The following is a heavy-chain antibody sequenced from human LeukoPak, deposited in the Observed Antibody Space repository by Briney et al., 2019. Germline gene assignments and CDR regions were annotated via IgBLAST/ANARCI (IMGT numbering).Heavy chain of an antibody. CDR2: IIPILGIA. J-gene: IGHJ4*02. D-gene: IGHD5-24*01. CDR3: ASPLGGGYNKAFDY. V-gene: IGHV1-69*04. Sequence: GASVKVSCKASGGTFSSYAISWVRQAPGQGLEWMGRIIPILGIANYAQKFQGRVTITADESTSTAYMELSSLRSEDTAVYYCASPLGGGYNKAFDYWGQGTLVTVSS. CDR1: GGTFSSYA.